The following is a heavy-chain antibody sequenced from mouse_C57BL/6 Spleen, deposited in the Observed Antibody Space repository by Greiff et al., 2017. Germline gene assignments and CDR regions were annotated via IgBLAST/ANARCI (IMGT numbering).Heavy chain of an antibody. CDR1: GYSITSGYY. J-gene: IGHJ2*01. CDR2: ISYDGSN. CDR3: ARGGYCNY. V-gene: IGHV3-6*01. Sequence: EVQLQQSGPGLVKPSQSLSLTCSVTGYSITSGYYWNWIRQFPGNKLEWMGYISYDGSNNYKPSLKNRISITRDTSKTQFFLKLNSVTTEHTATYYCARGGYCNYLGQGTTLTVPS.